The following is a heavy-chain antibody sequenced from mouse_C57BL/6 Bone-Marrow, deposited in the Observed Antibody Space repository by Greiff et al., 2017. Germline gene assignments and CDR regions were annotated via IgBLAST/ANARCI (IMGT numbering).Heavy chain of an antibody. CDR3: ARGATRVTAGAMDD. J-gene: IGHJ4*01. V-gene: IGHV1-55*01. CDR2: IYPGSGST. CDR1: GYTFTSYW. D-gene: IGHD2-2*01. Sequence: QVQLQQPGAELVKPGASVKMSCKASGYTFTSYWITWVKQRPGQGLEWIGDIYPGSGSTNYNEKFKSKATLTVNTSSSTAYMQLRSLTSEDYAVYYCARGATRVTAGAMDDWGKGTSVTVSS.